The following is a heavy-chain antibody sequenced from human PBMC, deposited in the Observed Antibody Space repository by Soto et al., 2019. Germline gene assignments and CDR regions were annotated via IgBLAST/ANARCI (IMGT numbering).Heavy chain of an antibody. CDR1: GGSISSSSYY. CDR2: IYYSGST. CDR3: ARPSDSYGGNSSRYYYYGMDV. Sequence: SETLSLTCTVSGGSISSSSYYWGWIRQPPGKGLEWIGSIYYSGSTYYNPSLKSPVTISVDTSKNQFSLKLSSVTAADTAVYYCARPSDSYGGNSSRYYYYGMDVWGQGTTVTVSS. V-gene: IGHV4-39*01. D-gene: IGHD4-17*01. J-gene: IGHJ6*02.